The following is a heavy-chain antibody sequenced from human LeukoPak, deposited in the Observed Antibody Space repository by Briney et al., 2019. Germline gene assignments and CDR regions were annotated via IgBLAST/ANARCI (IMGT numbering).Heavy chain of an antibody. CDR1: GYIFTSYN. D-gene: IGHD3-10*01. J-gene: IGHJ6*03. CDR2: INPSGGST. V-gene: IGHV1-46*01. Sequence: GASVKVSCKASGYIFTSYNIYWVRQAPGQGLEWMGIINPSGGSTNYAQKFQGRVTMTRDTSTSTVYMELSSLRSEDTAVYYCARSRWFGDDDYYYYYYMDVWGKGTTVTISS. CDR3: ARSRWFGDDDYYYYYYMDV.